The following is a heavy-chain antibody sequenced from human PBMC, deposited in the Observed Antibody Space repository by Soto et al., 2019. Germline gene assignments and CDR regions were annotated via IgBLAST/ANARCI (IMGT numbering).Heavy chain of an antibody. CDR2: VYFTGST. D-gene: IGHD3-22*01. CDR1: GDSMNSHY. Sequence: SETLSLTCPVTGDSMNSHYWSWLRQPPGKALEWLGYVYFTGSTNYSPSLESRLTILVDTSKNQFSLKLTSVTAADTAVYYCASFPVIPGTDSPPIFDYWGQGTLVTVS. CDR3: ASFPVIPGTDSPPIFDY. J-gene: IGHJ4*01. V-gene: IGHV4-59*08.